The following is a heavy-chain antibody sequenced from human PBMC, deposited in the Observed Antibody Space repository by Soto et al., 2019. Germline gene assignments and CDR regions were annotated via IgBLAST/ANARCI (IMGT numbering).Heavy chain of an antibody. CDR2: IYYSGST. CDR3: ARDRLGSSGWNYFDY. D-gene: IGHD6-19*01. J-gene: IGHJ4*02. CDR1: GGSISSYY. Sequence: ASETLSLTCTVSGGSISSYYWSWIRQPPGKGLEWIGYIYYSGSTNYNPSLKSRVTISVDTSKNQFSLKLSSVTAADTAVYYCARDRLGSSGWNYFDYWGQGTLVTVSS. V-gene: IGHV4-59*01.